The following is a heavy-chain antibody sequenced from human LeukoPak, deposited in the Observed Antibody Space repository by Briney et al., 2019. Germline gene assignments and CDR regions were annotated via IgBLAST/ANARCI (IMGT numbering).Heavy chain of an antibody. D-gene: IGHD3-3*01. V-gene: IGHV1-2*02. Sequence: ASVKVSCKASGYTFTGYYMHWVRQAPGQGLEWMGWLNPHSGGTNYAQKFQGRVTMTRDTSISTAYMELNRLRSDDTAVYYCASGFWSGYYTGAYWGQGTLVTVSS. J-gene: IGHJ4*02. CDR2: LNPHSGGT. CDR3: ASGFWSGYYTGAY. CDR1: GYTFTGYY.